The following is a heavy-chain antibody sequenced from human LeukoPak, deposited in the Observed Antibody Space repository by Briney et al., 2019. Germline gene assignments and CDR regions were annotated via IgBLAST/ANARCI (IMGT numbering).Heavy chain of an antibody. CDR3: ARDGGYGDYVNWFDP. CDR1: GGSISSGSYY. D-gene: IGHD4-17*01. CDR2: IYTSGST. Sequence: SQTLSLTCTVSGGSISSGSYYWSWIRQPAGKGLEWIGRIYTSGSTNYNPSLKSRVTLSVDTSKNQFSLKLSSVTAADTAVYYCARDGGYGDYVNWFDPWGQGTLVTVSS. J-gene: IGHJ5*02. V-gene: IGHV4-61*02.